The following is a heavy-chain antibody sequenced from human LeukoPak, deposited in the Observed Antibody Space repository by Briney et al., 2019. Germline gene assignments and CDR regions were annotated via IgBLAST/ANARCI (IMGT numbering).Heavy chain of an antibody. CDR1: GGTFSSYA. Sequence: SVKVSCKASGGTFSSYAISWVRQAPGQGLEWMGRIIPILGIANYAQKFQGRVTITADKSTSTAYMELSSLRSEDTAVYYCARVAAAAGNYYYYYGMDVWGQGTTVTVSS. D-gene: IGHD6-13*01. CDR2: IIPILGIA. J-gene: IGHJ6*02. CDR3: ARVAAAAGNYYYYYGMDV. V-gene: IGHV1-69*04.